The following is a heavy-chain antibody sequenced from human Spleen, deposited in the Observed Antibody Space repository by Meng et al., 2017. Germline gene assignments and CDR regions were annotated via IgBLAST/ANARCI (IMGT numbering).Heavy chain of an antibody. CDR3: ARVGNSSGWFGVDY. CDR2: IIVIFDTT. J-gene: IGHJ4*02. D-gene: IGHD6-19*01. V-gene: IGHV1-69*06. Sequence: SVKVSCKSSGGSFNDYGISWVRQAPGQGLEWMGGIIVIFDTTNYAQNFQGRVTITADKSTKTVYMELSNLGSKDTAVYYCARVGNSSGWFGVDYWGQGTLVTVSS. CDR1: GGSFNDYG.